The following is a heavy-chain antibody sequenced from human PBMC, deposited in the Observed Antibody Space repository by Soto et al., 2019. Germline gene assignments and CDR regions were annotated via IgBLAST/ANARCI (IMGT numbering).Heavy chain of an antibody. J-gene: IGHJ4*02. V-gene: IGHV1-69*12. Sequence: QVQLVQSGAEVKKPGSSVKVSCKASGGTFSSYSFSWVRQAPGQGLEWMGGIIPMFDTPIYAQKFQDRVRITADESTSTAYTQLSSLRSGVTAVYYCARSGGLGRDFQYWGRGSLVTVSS. CDR3: ARSGGLGRDFQY. CDR2: IIPMFDTP. CDR1: GGTFSSYS. D-gene: IGHD2-15*01.